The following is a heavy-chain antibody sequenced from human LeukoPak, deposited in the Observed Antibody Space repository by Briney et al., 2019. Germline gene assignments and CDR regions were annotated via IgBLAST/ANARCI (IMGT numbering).Heavy chain of an antibody. D-gene: IGHD1-20*01. CDR1: GGAFTYYA. CDR2: IIPIVGTA. J-gene: IGHJ4*02. CDR3: ARVLTPYSWNVAFDS. V-gene: IGHV1-69*13. Sequence: GASVKVSCKASGGAFTYYAISWVRQAPGQGLEWMGGIIPIVGTANYTQRFQGRVTITADDSTSTAYMELSSLRSEDTAVYYCARVLTPYSWNVAFDSWGQGTLVTVSS.